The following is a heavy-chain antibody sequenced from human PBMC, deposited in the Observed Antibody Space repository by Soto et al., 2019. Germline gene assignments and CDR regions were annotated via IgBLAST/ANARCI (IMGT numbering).Heavy chain of an antibody. Sequence: SETLSLTCAVYGGSFSGYYCTWIRQPPGKGLEWIGEINQSGSTNYNPSLKSRVTISVDMSKNQFSLKMSSVTAADTAVYYCARVVSSGRPNWFDPWGQGTLVTVSS. D-gene: IGHD6-19*01. J-gene: IGHJ5*02. CDR2: INQSGST. CDR1: GGSFSGYY. V-gene: IGHV4-34*01. CDR3: ARVVSSGRPNWFDP.